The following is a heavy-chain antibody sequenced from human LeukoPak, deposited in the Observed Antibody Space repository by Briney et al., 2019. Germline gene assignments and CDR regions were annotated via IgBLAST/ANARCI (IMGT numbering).Heavy chain of an antibody. Sequence: GGSLRLSCEASGFTFSSYEMNWVRQAPGKGLEWVSYISSSGSTIYYADSVKGRFTISRDNAKNSLYLQMNSLRAEDTAVYYCARHSSTWYSAFDIWGQGTMVTVSS. V-gene: IGHV3-48*03. CDR2: ISSSGSTI. J-gene: IGHJ3*02. D-gene: IGHD6-13*01. CDR3: ARHSSTWYSAFDI. CDR1: GFTFSSYE.